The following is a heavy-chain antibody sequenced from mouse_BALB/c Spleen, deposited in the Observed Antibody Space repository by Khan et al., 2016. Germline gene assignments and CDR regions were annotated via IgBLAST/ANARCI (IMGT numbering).Heavy chain of an antibody. CDR1: GFDFSRYW. CDR3: AGEDYDAWFPY. V-gene: IGHV4-1*02. CDR2: INSDSSTI. J-gene: IGHJ3*01. Sequence: EVKLLESGGGLVQPGGSLKLSCAASGFDFSRYWMNWVRQAPGKGLEWIGEINSDSSTINYTPSLKDKFIISRDNAKNTLYLQMNKVRSEDTALXYCAGEDYDAWFPYWGQGTLVTVSA. D-gene: IGHD2-4*01.